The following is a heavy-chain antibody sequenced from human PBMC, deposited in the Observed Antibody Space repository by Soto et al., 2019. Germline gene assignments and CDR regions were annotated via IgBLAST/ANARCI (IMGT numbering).Heavy chain of an antibody. CDR3: ARGPGYNYDDY. J-gene: IGHJ4*02. CDR1: GYTFTNYA. V-gene: IGHV1-3*01. Sequence: GASVKVSCKASGYTFTNYAMHWVRQAPGQRLEWMGWINAGNGNTKYSQNFQGRVTITRDTSASTAYMELSSLRSEDTAVYYCARGPGYNYDDYWGQGTLVTVSS. CDR2: INAGNGNT. D-gene: IGHD5-18*01.